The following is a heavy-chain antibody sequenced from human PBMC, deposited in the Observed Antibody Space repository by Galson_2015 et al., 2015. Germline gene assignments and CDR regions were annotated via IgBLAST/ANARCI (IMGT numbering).Heavy chain of an antibody. Sequence: SLRLSCAASGFTFSSYAMSWVRQAPGKGLEWVSAISGSGGSTYYADSVKGRFTISRDNSKNTLYLQMNSLRAEDTAVYYCAKDGDLVGATRGGYFDLWGRGTLVTVSS. CDR2: ISGSGGST. D-gene: IGHD1-26*01. J-gene: IGHJ2*01. CDR3: AKDGDLVGATRGGYFDL. V-gene: IGHV3-23*01. CDR1: GFTFSSYA.